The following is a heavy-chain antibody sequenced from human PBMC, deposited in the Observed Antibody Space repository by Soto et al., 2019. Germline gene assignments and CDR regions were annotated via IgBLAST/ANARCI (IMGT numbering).Heavy chain of an antibody. CDR2: INYSGST. D-gene: IGHD2-8*01. CDR3: SHRRAGLNAV. J-gene: IGHJ4*02. V-gene: IGHV4-59*01. Sequence: SATLSLTCTVSGGSISSYYWSWIRQPPGKGLEWIGYINYSGSTNHNPSLKSRLTITKDTSKNQVVLTMTNMDPVDTATYYCSHRRAGLNAVWGQGTLVTVSS. CDR1: GGSISSYY.